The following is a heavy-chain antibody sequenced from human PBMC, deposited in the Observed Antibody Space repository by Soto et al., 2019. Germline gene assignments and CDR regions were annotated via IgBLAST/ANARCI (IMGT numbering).Heavy chain of an antibody. CDR3: ASGYSGYDSTPDFDY. CDR2: ISSSSSTI. D-gene: IGHD5-12*01. CDR1: GFTFSSYT. Sequence: EVQLVESGGGLVQPGGSLRLSCAASGFTFSSYTMNWVRQAPGKGLEWVSYISSSSSTIYYADSVKGRFTISRDNAKNSLYVQMNRLRGEDTAVYYCASGYSGYDSTPDFDYWGQGTLVTVSS. J-gene: IGHJ4*02. V-gene: IGHV3-48*01.